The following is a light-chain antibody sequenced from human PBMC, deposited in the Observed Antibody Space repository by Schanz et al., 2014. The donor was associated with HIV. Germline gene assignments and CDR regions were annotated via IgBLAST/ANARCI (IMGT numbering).Light chain of an antibody. CDR3: QQYHTYSYT. CDR1: QSISTW. J-gene: IGKJ2*01. Sequence: DIQMTQSPFPLSASVGDRVTITCRASQSISTWLAWYQQKPGKAPKVLIYKASSLETGVSSRFSGSGSGTEFTLTITSLQPDDFATYYCQQYHTYSYTFGQGTKLEI. CDR2: KAS. V-gene: IGKV1-5*03.